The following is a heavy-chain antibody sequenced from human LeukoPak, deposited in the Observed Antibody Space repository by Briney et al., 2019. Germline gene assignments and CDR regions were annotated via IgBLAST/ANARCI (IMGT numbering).Heavy chain of an antibody. J-gene: IGHJ5*02. CDR1: GGSFSGYY. Sequence: TSETLSLTCAVYGGSFSGYYWSWIRQPPGKGLEWIGEINHSGSTNYNPSLKSRVTISVDTSKNQFSLKLSSVTAADTAVYYCAREGGYCSGGSCYPVNWFDPWGQGTLVTVSS. CDR2: INHSGST. V-gene: IGHV4-34*01. D-gene: IGHD2-15*01. CDR3: AREGGYCSGGSCYPVNWFDP.